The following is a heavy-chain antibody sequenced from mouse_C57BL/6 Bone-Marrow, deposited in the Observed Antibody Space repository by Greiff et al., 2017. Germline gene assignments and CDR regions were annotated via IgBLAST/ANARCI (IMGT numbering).Heavy chain of an antibody. Sequence: EVKLVESGGGLVQPGESLKLSCESNEYEFPSHDMSWVRKTPEKRLELVAAINSDGGSTYYPDTMERRFIISRDNTKKTLYLQMSSLRSEDTALYYCARVYDYDVGAWFAYWGQGTLVTVSA. D-gene: IGHD2-4*01. CDR3: ARVYDYDVGAWFAY. CDR2: INSDGGST. CDR1: EYEFPSHD. V-gene: IGHV5-2*01. J-gene: IGHJ3*01.